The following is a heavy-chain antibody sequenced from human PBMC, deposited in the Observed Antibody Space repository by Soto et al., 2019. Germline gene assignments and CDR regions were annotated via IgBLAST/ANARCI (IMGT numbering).Heavy chain of an antibody. V-gene: IGHV3-48*02. Sequence: GGSLRLSCAASGFTFSSYSMTWVRQAPGKGLEWVSYISSSSSTIYYADSVKGRFTISRDNAKNSLYLQMNSLRDEDTAVYYCARVNSGYDYPNYYFDYWGQGTLVTVSS. D-gene: IGHD5-12*01. J-gene: IGHJ4*02. CDR1: GFTFSSYS. CDR2: ISSSSSTI. CDR3: ARVNSGYDYPNYYFDY.